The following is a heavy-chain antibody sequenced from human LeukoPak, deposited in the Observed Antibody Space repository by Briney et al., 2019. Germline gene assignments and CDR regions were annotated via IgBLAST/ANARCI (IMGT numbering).Heavy chain of an antibody. CDR3: ARAIFWNGYYSRDYYYGMDV. J-gene: IGHJ6*02. CDR2: ISYSGST. V-gene: IGHV4-59*01. CDR1: GGSLSGYY. Sequence: WETLSLTCAVYGGSLSGYYWSWIRQPPGKGLEWIGYISYSGSTNYNPSLKSRVTISVDTSKNQFFLQLSSVTAADTAVYYCARAIFWNGYYSRDYYYGMDVWGQGTTVTVSS. D-gene: IGHD3-3*01.